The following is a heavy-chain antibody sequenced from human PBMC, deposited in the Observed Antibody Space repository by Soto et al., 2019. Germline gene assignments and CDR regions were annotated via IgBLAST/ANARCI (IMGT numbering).Heavy chain of an antibody. J-gene: IGHJ5*02. CDR2: ISAYNGNT. CDR3: ARAPIITMVRGVIISPDWFGP. D-gene: IGHD3-10*01. CDR1: GYTFTSYG. Sequence: QVQLVQSGAEVKKPGASVKVSCKASGYTFTSYGISWVRQAPGQGLEWMGWISAYNGNTNYAQKLQGRVTMTTDTSTSTAYMELRSLRSDDTAVYYCARAPIITMVRGVIISPDWFGPWGQGTLVTVSS. V-gene: IGHV1-18*01.